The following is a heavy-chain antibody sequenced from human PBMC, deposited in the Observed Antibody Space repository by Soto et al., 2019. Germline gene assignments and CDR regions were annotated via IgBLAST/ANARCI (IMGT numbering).Heavy chain of an antibody. CDR3: AKGKHPDY. Sequence: KASETLSLTCTVYGGSFSGYYWSWIRQPPGKGLEWIGEINHSGSTNYNPSLKSRVTISVDTSKNQFSLKLSSVTAADTAVYYCAKGKHPDYWGQGTLVTVSS. CDR1: GGSFSGYY. CDR2: INHSGST. J-gene: IGHJ4*02. V-gene: IGHV4-34*01.